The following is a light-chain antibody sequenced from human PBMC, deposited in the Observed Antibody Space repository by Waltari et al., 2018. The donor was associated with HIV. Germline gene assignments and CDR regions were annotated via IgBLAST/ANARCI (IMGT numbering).Light chain of an antibody. CDR1: SSNIGSHP. CDR2: NNN. J-gene: IGLJ2*01. Sequence: QSVLTQPPSASGTPGQRVTSSCSGSSSNIGSHPVDWYQKLPGTAPRLPIYNNNQRPSGVPDRFSGSKSGTSASLAISGLQSEDEADYYCAAWDDSLNGHVLFGGGTKLTVL. CDR3: AAWDDSLNGHVL. V-gene: IGLV1-44*01.